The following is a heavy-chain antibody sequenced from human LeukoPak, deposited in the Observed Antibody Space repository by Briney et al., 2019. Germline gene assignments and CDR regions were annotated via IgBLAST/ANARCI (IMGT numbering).Heavy chain of an antibody. CDR1: GGSFSGYY. V-gene: IGHV4-34*01. CDR2: INHSGST. D-gene: IGHD3-22*01. Sequence: SETQSLTCAVYGGSFSGYYWSWIRQPPGKGLEWIGEINHSGSTNYNPSLKSRVTISVDTSKNQFSLKLSSVTAADTAVYYCARVGVITMIVNYWGQGALVTVSS. CDR3: ARVGVITMIVNY. J-gene: IGHJ4*02.